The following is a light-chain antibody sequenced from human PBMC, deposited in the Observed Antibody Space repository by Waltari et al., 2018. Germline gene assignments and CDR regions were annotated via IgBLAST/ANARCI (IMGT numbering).Light chain of an antibody. J-gene: IGLJ3*02. Sequence: QSVLTQPPSVSGAPGQRVTIPCTGCGSNIGAGYAVHWYQQLPRAAPKLLIYGSTSRPLGVPARFFGSTSGTSASLAITGLQAEDEADYYCQSYDTSLSVVFGGGTKLTVL. CDR1: GSNIGAGYA. CDR3: QSYDTSLSVV. CDR2: GST. V-gene: IGLV1-40*01.